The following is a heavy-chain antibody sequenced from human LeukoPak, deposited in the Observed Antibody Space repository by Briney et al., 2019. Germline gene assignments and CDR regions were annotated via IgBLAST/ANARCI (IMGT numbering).Heavy chain of an antibody. D-gene: IGHD2-2*01. J-gene: IGHJ4*02. CDR2: ISSGSSYI. Sequence: GGSLRLSSAASGFSFSSYSMNWVRQAPGKGLEWLSSISSGSSYIYYADSVKGRFTISRDNAKNSLYLQMNSLRAEDTAVYYCAGDPQRYCSSNSCLVDYWGQGTLVTVSS. V-gene: IGHV3-21*01. CDR1: GFSFSSYS. CDR3: AGDPQRYCSSNSCLVDY.